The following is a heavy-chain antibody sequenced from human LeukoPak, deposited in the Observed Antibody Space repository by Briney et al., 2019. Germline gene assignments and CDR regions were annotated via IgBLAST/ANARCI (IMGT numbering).Heavy chain of an antibody. D-gene: IGHD2-2*01. J-gene: IGHJ4*02. V-gene: IGHV3-53*01. Sequence: GGSLRLSCAASGFAVSSNYMSWVRQAPGKGLEWVSAIYSGGSTYYADSVKGRFTISRDNSKNTLYLQMSSLRAGDTAMYYCARTPAGIFDYWGQGTLVTVSS. CDR3: ARTPAGIFDY. CDR2: IYSGGST. CDR1: GFAVSSNY.